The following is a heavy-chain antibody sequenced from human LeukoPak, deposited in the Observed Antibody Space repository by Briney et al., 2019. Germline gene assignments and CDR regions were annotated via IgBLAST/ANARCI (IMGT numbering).Heavy chain of an antibody. CDR2: INSNSGGT. V-gene: IGHV1-2*02. CDR1: GYTFTDYY. D-gene: IGHD3-22*01. J-gene: IGHJ5*02. Sequence: ASVKVSCKASGYTFTDYYIHWVRQAPGRGLESMGWINSNSGGTNYAQKFQGRVTMTRDTSINTAYMELSSLTSDDTAVYYCARGHNSGYSNSLDPWGQETLVTVSS. CDR3: ARGHNSGYSNSLDP.